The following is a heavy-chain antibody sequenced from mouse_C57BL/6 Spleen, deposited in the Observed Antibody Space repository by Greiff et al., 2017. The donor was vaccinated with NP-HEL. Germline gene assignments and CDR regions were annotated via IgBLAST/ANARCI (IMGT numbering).Heavy chain of an antibody. D-gene: IGHD1-1*01. CDR1: GFTFSSYG. Sequence: EVKLQESGGDLVKPGGSLKLSCAASGFTFSSYGMSWVRQTPDKRLEWVATISSGGSYTYYPDSVKGRFTISRDNAKNTLYLQMSSLKSDDTAMYYCARHEDGSSYYWYFDVWGTGTTVTVSS. J-gene: IGHJ1*03. V-gene: IGHV5-6*01. CDR3: ARHEDGSSYYWYFDV. CDR2: ISSGGSYT.